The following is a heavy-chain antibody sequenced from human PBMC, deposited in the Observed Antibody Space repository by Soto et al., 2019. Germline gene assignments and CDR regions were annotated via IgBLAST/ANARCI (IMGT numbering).Heavy chain of an antibody. CDR3: ARERIIDFGAYYYYGMDV. CDR1: RFTISSYS. D-gene: IGHD3-3*01. V-gene: IGHV3-48*02. CDR2: IDISSSTI. Sequence: GGSLRLSCAASRFTISSYSMNWVRQAPGKGLEWVSYIDISSSTIYYADSVKGRFTISRDNAKNSLYLQMNSLRDEDTAVYYCARERIIDFGAYYYYGMDVWGQGTTVTVSS. J-gene: IGHJ6*02.